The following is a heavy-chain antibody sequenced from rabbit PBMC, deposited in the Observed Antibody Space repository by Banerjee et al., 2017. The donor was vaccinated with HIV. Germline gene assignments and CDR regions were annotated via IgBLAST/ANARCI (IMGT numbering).Heavy chain of an antibody. CDR3: ARYATGVFNL. V-gene: IGHV1S45*01. D-gene: IGHD6-1*01. J-gene: IGHJ4*01. CDR1: GFSLSNNYV. Sequence: QQQLEESGGGLVKPEGSLTLTCTASGFSLSNNYVLCWVRQAPGKRPEWIACIYTEHGNTYYASWAKGRFTISKTSTTVTLQMTSLTAADTATYFCARYATGVFNLWGQGTLVTVS. CDR2: IYTEHGNT.